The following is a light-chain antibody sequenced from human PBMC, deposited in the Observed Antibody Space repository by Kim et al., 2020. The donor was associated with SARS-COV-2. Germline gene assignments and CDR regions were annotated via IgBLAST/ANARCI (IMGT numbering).Light chain of an antibody. V-gene: IGKV3-15*01. CDR2: GAT. CDR1: PSISPY. J-gene: IGKJ2*01. Sequence: SPGERGTLTCRARPSISPYLARYQQKPGQAPKLLIYGATPRATDIPARFSRSGSGTEFPFTISSLQSEDFAGYYCQQYDNWPPLTLGQGTKLEIK. CDR3: QQYDNWPPLT.